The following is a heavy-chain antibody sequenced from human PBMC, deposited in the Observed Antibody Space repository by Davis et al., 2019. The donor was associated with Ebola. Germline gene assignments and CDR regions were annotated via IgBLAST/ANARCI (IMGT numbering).Heavy chain of an antibody. Sequence: GGSLRLSCAASGFTFSNAWMSWVRQAPGKGLEWVGRVKSKTDGGTTDYAAPMKGRFTISRDDSKNTLYLQMNSLKTEDTAVYYCTTPTIAVAVSYYYYYGMDVWGKGTTVTVSS. V-gene: IGHV3-15*01. CDR1: GFTFSNAW. J-gene: IGHJ6*04. D-gene: IGHD6-19*01. CDR3: TTPTIAVAVSYYYYYGMDV. CDR2: VKSKTDGGTT.